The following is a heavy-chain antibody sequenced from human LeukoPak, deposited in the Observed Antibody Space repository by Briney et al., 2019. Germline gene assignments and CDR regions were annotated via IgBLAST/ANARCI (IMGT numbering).Heavy chain of an antibody. CDR1: GFTFSSYS. Sequence: GGSLRLSCAASGFTFSSYSMNWVRQAPGKGLEWVSSISSSSTYIYYADSVKGRFTISRDNAENSLYLQMNSLRAEDTAVYYCARLEGTSVYHRVDSWRQRTLVTVSS. D-gene: IGHD3-22*01. CDR3: ARLEGTSVYHRVDS. CDR2: ISSSSTYI. V-gene: IGHV3-21*01. J-gene: IGHJ4*02.